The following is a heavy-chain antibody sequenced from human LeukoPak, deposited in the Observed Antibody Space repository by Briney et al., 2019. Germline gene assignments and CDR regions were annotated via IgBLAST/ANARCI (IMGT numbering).Heavy chain of an antibody. J-gene: IGHJ4*02. V-gene: IGHV1-2*02. D-gene: IGHD2-2*01. CDR1: GYTFTGYY. CDR3: ARGLGYCSSTSCRDFDY. CDR2: INPNSGGT. Sequence: ASVKVSCKASGYTFTGYYMHWVRQAPGQGLEWMGWINPNSGGTNYAQKFQGRVTMTRDTSISTAYMELSSLRSEDTAVYCCARGLGYCSSTSCRDFDYWGQGTLVTVSS.